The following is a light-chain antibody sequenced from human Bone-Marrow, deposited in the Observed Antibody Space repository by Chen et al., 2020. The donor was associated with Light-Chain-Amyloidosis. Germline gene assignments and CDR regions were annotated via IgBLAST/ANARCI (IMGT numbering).Light chain of an antibody. J-gene: IGLJ2*01. Sequence: SYELTQPPSVSVSPGQTARTTCYGDDLPTKYAYWYQQKPGQAPVLVIHRDTERPSGISERFSGSSSGTTATLTISGVQAEDEADYHCQSADSSGTYEVIFGGGTKLTVL. CDR2: RDT. CDR1: DLPTKY. V-gene: IGLV3-25*03. CDR3: QSADSSGTYEVI.